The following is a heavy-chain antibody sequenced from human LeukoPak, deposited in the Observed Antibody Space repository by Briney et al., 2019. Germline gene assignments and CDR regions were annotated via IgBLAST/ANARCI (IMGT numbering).Heavy chain of an antibody. J-gene: IGHJ6*02. Sequence: SATLSLTCTVSGGSIISYYWSWIRQPPGKGLEWIGYIYYSGSTNYNHSLQSRVTISVDTAKNQFSLKLSSVTAADTAVYYCARGRYDFWSGYYTAYYGMDVWGQGTTVTVS. V-gene: IGHV4-59*01. CDR3: ARGRYDFWSGYYTAYYGMDV. D-gene: IGHD3-3*01. CDR1: GGSIISYY. CDR2: IYYSGST.